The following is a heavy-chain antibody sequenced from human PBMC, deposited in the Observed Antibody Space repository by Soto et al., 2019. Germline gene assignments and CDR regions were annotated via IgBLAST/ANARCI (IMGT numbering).Heavy chain of an antibody. CDR2: IYYSGST. V-gene: IGHV4-30-4*01. CDR1: GGSISSGDYY. Sequence: QVQLQESGPGLVKPSQTLSLTCTVSGGSISSGDYYWSWIRQPPGKGLEWIGYIYYSGSTYYNPSLKSRDTISVDTSKNQFSLKLSSVTAADTAVYYCARVDILTGYAGDYWGQGTLVTVSS. D-gene: IGHD3-9*01. CDR3: ARVDILTGYAGDY. J-gene: IGHJ4*02.